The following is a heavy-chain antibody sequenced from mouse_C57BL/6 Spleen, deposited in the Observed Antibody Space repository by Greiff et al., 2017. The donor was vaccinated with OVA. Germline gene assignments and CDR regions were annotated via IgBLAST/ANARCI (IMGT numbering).Heavy chain of an antibody. V-gene: IGHV1-22*01. D-gene: IGHD1-1*01. Sequence: EVQLQQSGPELVKPGASVKMSCKASGYTFTDYNMHWVKQSHGKSLEWIGYINPNNGGTSYNQKFKGKATLTVNKSSSTAYMELRSLTSEDSAVYYCARENYGSSFFAYWGQGTLVTVSA. CDR1: GYTFTDYN. J-gene: IGHJ3*01. CDR2: INPNNGGT. CDR3: ARENYGSSFFAY.